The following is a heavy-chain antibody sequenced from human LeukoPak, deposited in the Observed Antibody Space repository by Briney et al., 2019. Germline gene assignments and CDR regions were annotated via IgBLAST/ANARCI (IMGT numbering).Heavy chain of an antibody. J-gene: IGHJ4*02. CDR3: AKDGSVSYQLLPFDS. D-gene: IGHD1-26*01. Sequence: GGSLRLSCAASGFTFSSYAMSWVRQAPGKGLEWVLGISGSGDTTYFADSVKGRFTISRDNSKNTLYLQMNSLRAEDTAVYYCAKDGSVSYQLLPFDSWGQGTLVTVSS. V-gene: IGHV3-23*01. CDR1: GFTFSSYA. CDR2: ISGSGDTT.